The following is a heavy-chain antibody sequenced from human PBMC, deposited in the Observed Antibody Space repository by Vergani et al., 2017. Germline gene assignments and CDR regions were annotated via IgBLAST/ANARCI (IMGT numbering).Heavy chain of an antibody. V-gene: IGHV4-30-2*01. Sequence: QLQLQESGSGLVKPSQTPSLTCAVSGGSISSGGYSWSWIRQPPGKGLEWIGYIYHSGSTYYNPSLKSRVTISVDRSKNQFSLKLSSVTAADTAVYYCARGPPHYYGSGPPFDYWGQGTLVTVSS. J-gene: IGHJ4*02. CDR3: ARGPPHYYGSGPPFDY. CDR2: IYHSGST. CDR1: GGSISSGGYS. D-gene: IGHD3-10*01.